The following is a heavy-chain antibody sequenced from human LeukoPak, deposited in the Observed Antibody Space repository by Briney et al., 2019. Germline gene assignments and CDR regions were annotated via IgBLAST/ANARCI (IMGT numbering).Heavy chain of an antibody. Sequence: GGSLRLSCAASGFTFSSCAMSWVRQAPGKGLEWVSAISGSGGSTYYADSVKGRFTISRDNSKNTMYLQMNTLRAEDTAVYYCAKSFQGFDSWGQGTLVSVSS. V-gene: IGHV3-23*01. J-gene: IGHJ4*02. CDR1: GFTFSSCA. D-gene: IGHD2/OR15-2a*01. CDR3: AKSFQGFDS. CDR2: ISGSGGST.